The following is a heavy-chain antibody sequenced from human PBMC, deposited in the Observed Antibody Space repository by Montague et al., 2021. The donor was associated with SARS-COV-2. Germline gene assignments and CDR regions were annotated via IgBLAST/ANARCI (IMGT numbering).Heavy chain of an antibody. CDR3: TSGREGNYNVMDV. V-gene: IGHV6-1*01. D-gene: IGHD1-1*01. CDR1: GDSDSSNRAT. J-gene: IGHJ6*02. Sequence: CAISGDSDSSNRATWNWVRQSPSRDLEWLGRTYYRSKWYNDYAVSVRGRVTINPDTSKNQFSLQLNSVTPEDTAIYYCTSGREGNYNVMDVWGQGTTVTVSS. CDR2: TYYRSKWYN.